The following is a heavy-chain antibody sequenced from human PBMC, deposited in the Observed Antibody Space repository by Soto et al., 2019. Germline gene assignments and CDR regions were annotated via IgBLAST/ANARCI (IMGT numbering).Heavy chain of an antibody. CDR3: ARGISNCFDP. CDR2: INPNGGNT. Sequence: GLEWMGIINPNGGNTNYAQKLQGRVTMTTDTSTSTAYMELRSLRSDDTAVYYCARGISNCFDPWGQGTLVTVSS. J-gene: IGHJ5*02. V-gene: IGHV1-18*01.